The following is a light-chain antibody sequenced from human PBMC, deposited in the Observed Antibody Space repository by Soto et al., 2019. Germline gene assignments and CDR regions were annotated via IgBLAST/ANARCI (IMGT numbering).Light chain of an antibody. J-gene: IGLJ1*01. CDR3: SSHAGSNAFYV. Sequence: QSVPTEPGSVSWAPGQSIPISRPGTNSYIGAYDYVSWYQQYPGRVTKLIIHEVTNRPSGVSDRFSGSKSGNTASLTISGLQTEDEADYYCSSHAGSNAFYVFGTGTKVTVL. CDR1: NSYIGAYDY. V-gene: IGLV2-14*01. CDR2: EVT.